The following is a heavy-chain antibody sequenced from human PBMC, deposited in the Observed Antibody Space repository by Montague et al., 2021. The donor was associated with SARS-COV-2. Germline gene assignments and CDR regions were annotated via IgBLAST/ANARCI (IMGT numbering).Heavy chain of an antibody. CDR1: GGSFSGSY. J-gene: IGHJ4*02. CDR3: ATGDFSSGICYDDY. CDR2: VNNSGST. Sequence: SETLSLTCAVYGGSFSGSYWSWIRRPPGKGLEWIGEVNNSGSTSYNPSLKSRVTISVDTSKNQFSLKLSSVTAADTAVYYCATGDFSSGICYDDYWGQGTLVTVSS. V-gene: IGHV4-34*01. D-gene: IGHD3-22*01.